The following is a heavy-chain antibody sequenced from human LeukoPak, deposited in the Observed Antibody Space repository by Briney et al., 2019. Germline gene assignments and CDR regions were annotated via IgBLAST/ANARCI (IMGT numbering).Heavy chain of an antibody. CDR1: GFIFSRYW. CDR3: ARASAGIAVVGRFDP. J-gene: IGHJ5*02. CDR2: INQDGSEN. D-gene: IGHD6-19*01. Sequence: PGGSLRLSCAASGFIFSRYWMSWIRQAPGKGLEWVANINQDGSENYYVDSVKGRFTISRDIVKNSLYLQMNSLRAEDTAVYYCARASAGIAVVGRFDPWGQGTLVTVSS. V-gene: IGHV3-7*01.